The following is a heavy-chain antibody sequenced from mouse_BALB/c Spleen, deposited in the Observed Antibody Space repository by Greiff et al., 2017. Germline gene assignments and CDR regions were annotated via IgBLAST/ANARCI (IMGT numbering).Heavy chain of an antibody. D-gene: IGHD3-3*01. V-gene: IGHV5-4*02. CDR3: ARDGDGYWFAY. J-gene: IGHJ3*01. CDR1: GFTFSDYY. Sequence: EVMLVESGGGLVKPGGPLKLSCAASGFTFSDYYMYWVRQTPEKRLEWVATISDGGSYTYYPDSVKGRFTISRDNAKNNLYLQMSSLKSEDTAMYYCARDGDGYWFAYWGQGTLVTVSA. CDR2: ISDGGSYT.